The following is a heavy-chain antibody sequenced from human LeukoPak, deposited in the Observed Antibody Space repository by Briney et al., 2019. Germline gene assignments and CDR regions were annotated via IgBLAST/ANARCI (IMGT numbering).Heavy chain of an antibody. J-gene: IGHJ5*02. CDR2: VYSSGST. CDR1: GGSIRSYY. V-gene: IGHV4-4*07. CDR3: ARDQSGGYNWFAP. Sequence: SETLSLTCTVSGGSIRSYYWSWIRQSAGKGLEWIGRVYSSGSTDYYPSLRSRVTMSVDTSKNQFSLKVTSVTAADTAVYYCARDQSGGYNWFAPWGQGTLVTVSS. D-gene: IGHD6-19*01.